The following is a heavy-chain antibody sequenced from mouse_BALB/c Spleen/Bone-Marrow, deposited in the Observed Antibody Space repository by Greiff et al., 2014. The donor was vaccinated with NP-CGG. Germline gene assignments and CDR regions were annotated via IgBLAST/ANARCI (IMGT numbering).Heavy chain of an antibody. CDR2: IDPANGNT. V-gene: IGHV14-3*02. J-gene: IGHJ3*01. Sequence: VQLKQSGAELVKPGASVKLSCTASGFNIKDTYMHWVKQRPEQGLKWIGRIDPANGNTKYDPKFQGKATITADTSSNTAYLQLSSLTSEDTAVYYCARNGNYGAWFAYWGQGTLVTVSA. CDR1: GFNIKDTY. CDR3: ARNGNYGAWFAY. D-gene: IGHD2-1*01.